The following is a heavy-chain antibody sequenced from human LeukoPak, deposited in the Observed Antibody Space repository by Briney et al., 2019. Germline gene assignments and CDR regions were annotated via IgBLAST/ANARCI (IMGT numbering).Heavy chain of an antibody. J-gene: IGHJ4*02. D-gene: IGHD2-2*01. CDR1: GFTFSSEA. V-gene: IGHV3-23*01. CDR3: TKVRSGSSNWALRVFDY. CDR2: ISPAGGTT. Sequence: PGGSLRLSCAVSGFTFSSEAMGWVRQLPGGELEWVSTISPAGGTTYYAESMKGRFTISRDNSKSTLYLQVNSLRVDDTAVYYCTKVRSGSSNWALRVFDYWGQGALVTVSS.